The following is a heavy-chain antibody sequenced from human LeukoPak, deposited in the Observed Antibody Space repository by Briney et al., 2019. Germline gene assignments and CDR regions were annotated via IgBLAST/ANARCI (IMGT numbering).Heavy chain of an antibody. CDR2: INPNSGGT. CDR1: GYTFTGYY. J-gene: IGHJ4*02. D-gene: IGHD5-18*01. V-gene: IGHV1-2*02. Sequence: GASVKVSCKASGYTFTGYYMHWVRQAPGQGLEWMGWINPNSGGTNYAQKFQGRVTMTRDTSISTAYMELSRLRSDDTAVYYCARDPVGYSYGYVGVGCDYWGQGTLVTVSS. CDR3: ARDPVGYSYGYVGVGCDY.